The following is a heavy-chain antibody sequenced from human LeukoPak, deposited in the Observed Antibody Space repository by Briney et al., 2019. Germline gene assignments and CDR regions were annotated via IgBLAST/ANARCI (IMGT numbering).Heavy chain of an antibody. J-gene: IGHJ3*02. D-gene: IGHD5-24*01. V-gene: IGHV3-66*01. CDR1: GFTVSSNY. CDR2: IYTGNTTT. Sequence: GGSLRLSCAASGFTVSSNYMSWVRQAPGKGLEWVSVIYTGNTTTYYADSVKGRFTISRDNSKNTLYLQMNSLRAEDTAVYYCARDGDGYINDAFDIWGQGTMVTVSS. CDR3: ARDGDGYINDAFDI.